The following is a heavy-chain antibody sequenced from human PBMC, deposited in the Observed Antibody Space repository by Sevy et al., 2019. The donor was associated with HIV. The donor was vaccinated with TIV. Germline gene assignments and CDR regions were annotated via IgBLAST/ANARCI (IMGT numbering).Heavy chain of an antibody. CDR2: IKTDGSSR. D-gene: IGHD2-2*01. Sequence: GGSLRISCAASGFTFSNYCMHWVRQAPGKGLVWVSRIKTDGSSRDSADSVKGRFFISRENAKNLVYLQMDSLRAEDTAVYYYAREGDTVLVPTAVDALDFWGQGTMVTVSS. V-gene: IGHV3-74*01. CDR1: GFTFSNYC. CDR3: AREGDTVLVPTAVDALDF. J-gene: IGHJ3*01.